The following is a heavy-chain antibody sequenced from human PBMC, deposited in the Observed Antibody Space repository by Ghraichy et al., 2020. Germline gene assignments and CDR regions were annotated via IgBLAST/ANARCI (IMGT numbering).Heavy chain of an antibody. V-gene: IGHV3-30*04. D-gene: IGHD2-21*02. J-gene: IGHJ4*02. Sequence: GGSLRLSCAVSGFTFRSYAMHWVRQAPGKGLEWVAFISYDGSNKYYADSVKGRFTISRDNSKNTLYLQMNSLRAEDTAVYYCARGRGGHIVVVTAIPQFDYWGQGTLVTVSS. CDR1: GFTFRSYA. CDR3: ARGRGGHIVVVTAIPQFDY. CDR2: ISYDGSNK.